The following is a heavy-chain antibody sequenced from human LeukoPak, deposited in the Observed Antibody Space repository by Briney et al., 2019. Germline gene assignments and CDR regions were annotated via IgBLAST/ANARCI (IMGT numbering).Heavy chain of an antibody. CDR3: ARWEGYSSGWSEHYYFDY. CDR2: IYPGDSDT. J-gene: IGHJ4*02. D-gene: IGHD6-19*01. V-gene: IGHV5-51*01. CDR1: GYSFTNYW. Sequence: PGESLKISCKGSGYSFTNYWIGWVRQMAGKGLEWMGIIYPGDSDTRYSPSFQGQVTISADKSISTAYLQWSRLKASDTAMYYCARWEGYSSGWSEHYYFDYWGQGTLVTVSS.